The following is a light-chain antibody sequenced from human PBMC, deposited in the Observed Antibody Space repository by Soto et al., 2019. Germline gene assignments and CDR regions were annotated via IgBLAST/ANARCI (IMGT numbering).Light chain of an antibody. Sequence: DIQITQSPSSLTTSVGDRVTITCQASQDISNYLNWYQRKPGKAPKLLIYAASNLDTGVPSRFSGSGSGTEFTFTISSLQPEDIATYYCQHYNNLLGTFGQGTKVDIK. J-gene: IGKJ1*01. CDR1: QDISNY. CDR2: AAS. V-gene: IGKV1-33*01. CDR3: QHYNNLLGT.